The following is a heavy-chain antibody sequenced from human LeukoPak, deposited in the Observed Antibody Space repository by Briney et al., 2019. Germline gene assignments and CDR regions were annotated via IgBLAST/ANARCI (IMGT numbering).Heavy chain of an antibody. Sequence: GGSLRLSCEASGFVLSSYGMHGVRQTPGKGLEWVAVIWHDGSNKHYRDSVKGRFTITRDNSLNILFLQMDSLRADDTAVYYCARIIINSGYSYGIDFWGQGTLVTVSS. D-gene: IGHD5-18*01. CDR2: IWHDGSNK. J-gene: IGHJ4*02. CDR3: ARIIINSGYSYGIDF. V-gene: IGHV3-33*01. CDR1: GFVLSSYG.